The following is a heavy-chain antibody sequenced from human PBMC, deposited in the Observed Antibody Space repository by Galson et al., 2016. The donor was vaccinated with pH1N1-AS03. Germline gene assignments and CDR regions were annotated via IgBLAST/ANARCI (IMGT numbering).Heavy chain of an antibody. CDR1: GFSFNNYW. D-gene: IGHD7-27*01. J-gene: IGHJ5*01. V-gene: IGHV3-74*03. Sequence: SLRLSCAGSGFSFNNYWMHWVRQAPGQGLVWVARINNDGSDSTYADSVKGRFTISRDNSRNTVYPQMTGLRAEDTATYFCARREERIVTGAYHRNVGYGAFDSWGQGTLGTVSS. CDR3: ARREERIVTGAYHRNVGYGAFDS. CDR2: INNDGSDS.